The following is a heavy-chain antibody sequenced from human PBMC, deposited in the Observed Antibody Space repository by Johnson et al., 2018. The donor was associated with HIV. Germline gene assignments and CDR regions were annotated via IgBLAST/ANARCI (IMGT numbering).Heavy chain of an antibody. CDR1: GFTVSSNY. V-gene: IGHV3-66*02. D-gene: IGHD6-6*01. Sequence: MQLVESGGGLVQPGGSLRLSCAASGFTVSSNYMSWVRQAPGKGLEWVSVIYSGGSIYYADSVKGRFTISRDNSKNTLYLQMNSLRAEDTAVYYCAREIIAARPSAFDIWGQGTMVTVSS. CDR2: IYSGGSI. J-gene: IGHJ3*02. CDR3: AREIIAARPSAFDI.